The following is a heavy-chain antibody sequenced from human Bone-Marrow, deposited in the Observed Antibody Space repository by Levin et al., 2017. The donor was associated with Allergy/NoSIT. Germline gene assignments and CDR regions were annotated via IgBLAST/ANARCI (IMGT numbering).Heavy chain of an antibody. J-gene: IGHJ6*02. CDR2: FKGKTDGGTT. D-gene: IGHD2-21*02. CDR3: STVRYCSSGVCYARYYYYYGVDV. CDR1: GFTLNNAW. V-gene: IGHV3-15*07. Sequence: ETLSLTCAVSGFTLNNAWINWVRQAPGKGLEWVGRFKGKTDGGTTDYAAPVKGRFTISRDDSKNMLYLQMNSLKTEDTAVYYCSTVRYCSSGVCYARYYYYYGVDVWGQGTSVAVSS.